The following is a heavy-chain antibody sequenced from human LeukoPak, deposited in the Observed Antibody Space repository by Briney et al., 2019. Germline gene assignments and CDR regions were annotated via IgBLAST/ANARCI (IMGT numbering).Heavy chain of an antibody. V-gene: IGHV4-59*08. D-gene: IGHD5/OR15-5a*01. J-gene: IGHJ5*02. CDR2: IYYSGST. Sequence: PSETLSLTCTVSGGSISSYYWSWIRQPPGKGLEWIGYIYYSGSTNYNPSFKSRVTISVDTSENQFSLKLSSVTAADTAVYYCAKYVSTGWFDPWGQGTLVTVSS. CDR1: GGSISSYY. CDR3: AKYVSTGWFDP.